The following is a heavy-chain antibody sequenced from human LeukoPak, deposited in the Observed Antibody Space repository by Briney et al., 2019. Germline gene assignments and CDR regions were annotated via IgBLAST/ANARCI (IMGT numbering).Heavy chain of an antibody. J-gene: IGHJ4*02. CDR3: ARVGSSGWYRSDY. CDR2: IYPGDSDT. D-gene: IGHD6-19*01. Sequence: ESLKISCKGSGYSFTSHWIGWVRQMPGKGLEWMGIIYPGDSDTRYSPSFQGQVTISADKSISTANLQWSSLKASDTAMYYCARVGSSGWYRSDYWGQGTLVTVSS. V-gene: IGHV5-51*01. CDR1: GYSFTSHW.